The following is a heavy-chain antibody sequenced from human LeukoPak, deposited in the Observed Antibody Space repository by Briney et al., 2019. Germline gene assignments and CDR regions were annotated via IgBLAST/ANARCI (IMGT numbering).Heavy chain of an antibody. J-gene: IGHJ4*02. Sequence: ASVKVSCKASRYTFTSYAMHWVRQAPGQRLEWMAWINAGNGNAKYSQKFQDRVTITRDTSANTAYMELSSLRSEDTAVYYCARDDCSGGVCYSSLPKYWGQGTLVTVSS. CDR3: ARDDCSGGVCYSSLPKY. D-gene: IGHD2-15*01. CDR1: RYTFTSYA. V-gene: IGHV1-3*01. CDR2: INAGNGNA.